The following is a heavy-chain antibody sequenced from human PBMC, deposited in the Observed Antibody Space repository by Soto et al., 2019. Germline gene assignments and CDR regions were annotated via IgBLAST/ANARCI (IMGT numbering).Heavy chain of an antibody. D-gene: IGHD4-17*01. CDR1: GFTFSSYD. V-gene: IGHV3-13*01. CDR2: IGTAGDT. Sequence: EVQLVESGGGLVQPGGSLRLSCAAAGFTFSSYDMHWVRQATGKGLEWVSVIGTAGDTYYPGSVKGRFTISRENAKNSLYLQMNSLRAGDTAVYYCVRARDYGDLGYWCQGTLVTVSS. J-gene: IGHJ4*02. CDR3: VRARDYGDLGY.